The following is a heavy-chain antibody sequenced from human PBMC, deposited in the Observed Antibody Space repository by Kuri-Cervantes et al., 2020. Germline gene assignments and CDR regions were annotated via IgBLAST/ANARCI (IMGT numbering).Heavy chain of an antibody. D-gene: IGHD2-2*01. V-gene: IGHV1-8*02. J-gene: IGHJ5*02. CDR2: MNPNSGNT. CDR3: ARGPRYCSSTSCRGNWFDP. CDR1: GYTFTGYY. Sequence: ASVKVSCKASGYTFTGYYMHWVRQATGQGLEWMGWMNPNSGNTGYAQKFQGRVTMTRNTSISTAYMELSSLRSEDTAVYYCARGPRYCSSTSCRGNWFDPWGQGTLVTVSS.